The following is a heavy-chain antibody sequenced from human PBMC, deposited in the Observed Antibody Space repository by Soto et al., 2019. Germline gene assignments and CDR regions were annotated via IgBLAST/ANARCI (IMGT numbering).Heavy chain of an antibody. J-gene: IGHJ5*02. CDR1: GFSFDTYA. V-gene: IGHV3-9*01. CDR3: VKDIGSTVTTGWFDP. CDR2: ISWNSGRR. D-gene: IGHD4-4*01. Sequence: SLRLSCVASGFSFDTYAMHWVRQAPGKGLEWVSGISWNSGRRAYADSVKGRFSISRDNAKNSLELQMNSLRTEDTALYYCVKDIGSTVTTGWFDPWGREPWSPSPQ.